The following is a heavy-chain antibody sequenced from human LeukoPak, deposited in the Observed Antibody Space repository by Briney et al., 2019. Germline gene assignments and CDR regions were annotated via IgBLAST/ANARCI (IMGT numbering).Heavy chain of an antibody. CDR2: IYPGDSDT. D-gene: IGHD6-13*01. Sequence: GESLKISCKGSGYSFTSYWIGWVRQMPGKGLEWMGIIYPGDSDTRYSPSFQGQVAISADKSISTAYLQWSSLKASDTAMYYCARHLGSSWSNPPPVPDYWGQGTLVTVSS. J-gene: IGHJ4*02. CDR1: GYSFTSYW. V-gene: IGHV5-51*01. CDR3: ARHLGSSWSNPPPVPDY.